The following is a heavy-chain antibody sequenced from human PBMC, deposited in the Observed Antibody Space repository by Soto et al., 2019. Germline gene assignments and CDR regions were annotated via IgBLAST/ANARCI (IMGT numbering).Heavy chain of an antibody. CDR3: AKDGGYFHPLSNWLDP. V-gene: IGHV3-30*18. Sequence: QVQLVESGGGVVQPGRSLRLSCAASGFTFSSYGMHWVRQAPGKGLEWVAVISYDGSHKYYADSVKGRFTISRDNSNNTLYLQMNSLKAEDTAVYYCAKDGGYFHPLSNWLDPWGQGTLVTVSS. CDR1: GFTFSSYG. J-gene: IGHJ5*02. D-gene: IGHD3-16*01. CDR2: ISYDGSHK.